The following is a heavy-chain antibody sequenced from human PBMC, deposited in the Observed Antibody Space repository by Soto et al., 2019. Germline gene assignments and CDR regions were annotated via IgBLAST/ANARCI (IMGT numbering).Heavy chain of an antibody. V-gene: IGHV3-23*01. CDR3: AYLNGFIIRVSLFDY. Sequence: GGSLRLSCAASGFTFSSYAMRWVRQAPGKGLEWVSAISGSGVSTYYADSVKGRFTISRDNSKNTLYLQMNSLRAEDTAVYYCAYLNGFIIRVSLFDYWGQGTLVTVSS. CDR2: ISGSGVST. CDR1: GFTFSSYA. D-gene: IGHD2-8*01. J-gene: IGHJ4*02.